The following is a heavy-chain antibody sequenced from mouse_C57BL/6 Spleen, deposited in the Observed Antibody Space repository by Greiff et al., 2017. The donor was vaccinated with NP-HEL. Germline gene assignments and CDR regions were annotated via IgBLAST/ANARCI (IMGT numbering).Heavy chain of an antibody. V-gene: IGHV3-6*01. CDR3: AREGYFDV. J-gene: IGHJ1*03. CDR1: GYSITSGYY. Sequence: EVQRVESGPGLVKPSQSLSLTCSVTGYSITSGYYWNWIRQFPGNKLEWMGYISYDGSNNYNPSLKNRISLTRDTSKNQFFLKLNSVTTEDTATYYCAREGYFDVWGTGTTVTVSS. CDR2: ISYDGSN.